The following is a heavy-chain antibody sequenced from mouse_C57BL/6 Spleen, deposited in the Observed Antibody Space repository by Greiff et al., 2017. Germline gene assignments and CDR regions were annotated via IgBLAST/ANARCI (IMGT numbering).Heavy chain of an antibody. Sequence: QVQLQQPGAELVRPGSSVKLSCKASGYTFTSYWMHWVKQRPIQGLEWIGNIDPSDSETPYNQKFKDKATLTVDKSSSTAYMQLSSLTSEDSAVXCCAREGIYYGSSYGGYFDVWGTGTTVTVAS. CDR1: GYTFTSYW. J-gene: IGHJ1*03. D-gene: IGHD1-1*01. CDR2: IDPSDSET. V-gene: IGHV1-52*01. CDR3: AREGIYYGSSYGGYFDV.